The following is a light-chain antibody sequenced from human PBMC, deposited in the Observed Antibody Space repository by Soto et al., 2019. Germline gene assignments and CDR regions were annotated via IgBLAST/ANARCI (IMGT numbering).Light chain of an antibody. CDR1: QDITKL. V-gene: IGKV1-33*01. CDR2: YAS. Sequence: IQMAQSPPSLPPSVGDRVTITCRASQDITKLLNWYQQRPGKAPKLLIYYASNLETGVPSRFSASGSGTEFTLTISSLQAEDIATYYCQQSDKFPRTFGQGTKVDI. CDR3: QQSDKFPRT. J-gene: IGKJ1*01.